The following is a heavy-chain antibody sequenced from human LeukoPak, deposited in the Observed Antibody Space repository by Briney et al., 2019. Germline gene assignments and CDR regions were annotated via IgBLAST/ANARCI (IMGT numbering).Heavy chain of an antibody. CDR1: GYTFTSYD. J-gene: IGHJ6*03. CDR3: ARGVGATISYYHYYIDV. D-gene: IGHD1-26*01. V-gene: IGHV1-8*02. CDR2: MNPNTGNT. Sequence: GASVKVSCKASGYTFTSYDINWVRQARGQGLEWMGWMNPNTGNTGFAQKFQGRVTITRSTSISTVYMELSSLRSEDTAVYYCARGVGATISYYHYYIDVWGKGTTVTVSS.